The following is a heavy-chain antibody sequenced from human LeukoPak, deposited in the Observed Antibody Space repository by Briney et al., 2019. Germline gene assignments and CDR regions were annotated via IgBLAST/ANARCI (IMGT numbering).Heavy chain of an antibody. V-gene: IGHV3-9*01. D-gene: IGHD3-22*01. CDR1: GFTFDDYA. J-gene: IGHJ4*02. CDR3: ARGRDYYDSSAPFDY. Sequence: GRSLRLSCAASGFTFDDYAMHWVRQAPGKGLEWVSGISWNSGSIGYADSVKGRFTISRDNAKNSLYLQMNSLRAEDTALYHCARGRDYYDSSAPFDYCGQGTLVTVSS. CDR2: ISWNSGSI.